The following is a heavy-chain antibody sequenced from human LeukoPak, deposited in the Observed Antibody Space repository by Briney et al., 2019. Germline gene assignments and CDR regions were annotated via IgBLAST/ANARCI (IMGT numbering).Heavy chain of an antibody. CDR1: GYDFPRHW. Sequence: RESLKISRKGSGYDFPRHWIGWVRQMAGRGLEWMGTIYPGDANIDIGYSPSFQGQVTISADKSISTAYLQWSSLRASDTAMYYCARQRSRDGYNYDGFDIWGQGTMVTVSS. J-gene: IGHJ3*02. CDR3: ARQRSRDGYNYDGFDI. D-gene: IGHD5-24*01. CDR2: IYPGDANIDI. V-gene: IGHV5-51*01.